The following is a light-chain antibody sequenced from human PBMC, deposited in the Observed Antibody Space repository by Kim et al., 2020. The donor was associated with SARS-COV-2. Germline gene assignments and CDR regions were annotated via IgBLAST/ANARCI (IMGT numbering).Light chain of an antibody. CDR1: TGPVTYGDY. CDR2: STS. J-gene: IGLJ2*01. V-gene: IGLV7-43*01. CDR3: LLYYGGSQV. Sequence: PGGTFTFTFASNTGPVTYGDYPSWFPQKPGQAPTTLIYSTSNNHSWTPARFSASLLGGRAALTLSDVHPEDEADYYCLLYYGGSQVFGGGTQLTVL.